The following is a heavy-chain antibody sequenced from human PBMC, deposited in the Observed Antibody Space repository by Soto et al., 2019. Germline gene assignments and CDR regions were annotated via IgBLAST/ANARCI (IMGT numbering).Heavy chain of an antibody. CDR3: ARGDGDRYDGNGYLGRH. Sequence: EVQLVESGGGLVQPGESLTLSCAASGFTFSSYWMHWVRQAPGKGLVCYADSVKGRLTISRDNAKNTLYLQMNSLRVEDTAVYFCARGDGDRYDGNGYLGRHWGQRTLVTVSS. J-gene: IGHJ4*02. V-gene: IGHV3-74*01. CDR1: GFTFSSYW. D-gene: IGHD3-22*01.